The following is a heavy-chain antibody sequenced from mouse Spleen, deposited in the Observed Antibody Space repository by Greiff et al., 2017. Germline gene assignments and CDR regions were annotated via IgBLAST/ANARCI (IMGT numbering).Heavy chain of an antibody. V-gene: IGHV5-9-3*01. CDR2: ISSGGGNT. D-gene: IGHD4-1*01. CDR1: GFTFSSYA. Sequence: EVQRVESGGGLVKLGGSLKLSCAASGFTFSSYAMSWVRQTPEKRLEWVATISSGGGNTYYPDSVKGRFTISRDNAKNTLYLQMSSLKSEDTAMYYCARHRGTGTEFAYWGQGTLVTVSA. CDR3: ARHRGTGTEFAY. J-gene: IGHJ3*01.